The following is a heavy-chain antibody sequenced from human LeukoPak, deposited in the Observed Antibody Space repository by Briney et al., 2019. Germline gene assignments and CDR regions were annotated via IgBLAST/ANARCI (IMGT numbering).Heavy chain of an antibody. CDR1: GSSISSGDYY. CDR2: IYYSGST. CDR3: ARTYGDWAWFDP. D-gene: IGHD4-17*01. J-gene: IGHJ5*02. V-gene: IGHV4-30-4*01. Sequence: SETLSLTCTVSGSSISSGDYYWSWIRQPPGKGLEWIGYIYYSGSTYYNPSLKSRVTISVDTSKNQFSLKLSSVTAADTAVYYCARTYGDWAWFDPWGQGTLVTVSS.